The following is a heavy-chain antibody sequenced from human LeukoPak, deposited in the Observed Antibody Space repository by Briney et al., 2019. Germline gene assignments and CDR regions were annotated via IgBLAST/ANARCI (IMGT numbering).Heavy chain of an antibody. J-gene: IGHJ4*02. CDR2: IHPSGST. V-gene: IGHV4-61*02. CDR3: ARGPPPDFDY. Sequence: SETLSLTCTVSGGSVSSDTSYWSWIRQPAGKGLEWIGRIHPSGSTNYNPSLKSRVTLSVDTSKNQFSLKLSSVTAADTAVYYCARGPPPDFDYWGRGTLVTVSS. CDR1: GGSVSSDTSY.